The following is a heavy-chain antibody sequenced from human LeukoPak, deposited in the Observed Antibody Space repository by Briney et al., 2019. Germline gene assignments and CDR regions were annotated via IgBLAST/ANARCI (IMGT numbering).Heavy chain of an antibody. Sequence: PSETLSLTCTVSGGSISSYYWSWIRQPPGKGLERIGYIYYSGSTNYNPSLKSRVTISVDTSKNQFSLKLSSVTAADTAVYYCARDRLGIDYWGQGTLVTVSS. V-gene: IGHV4-59*01. D-gene: IGHD7-27*01. CDR2: IYYSGST. J-gene: IGHJ4*02. CDR3: ARDRLGIDY. CDR1: GGSISSYY.